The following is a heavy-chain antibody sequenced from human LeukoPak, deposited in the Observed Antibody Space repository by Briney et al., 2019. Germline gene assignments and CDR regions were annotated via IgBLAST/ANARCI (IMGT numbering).Heavy chain of an antibody. CDR1: GFTFSSYA. CDR3: AKGSDCSASFCGPEY. J-gene: IGHJ4*02. Sequence: GGSLRLSCAASGFTFSSYAMNWVRQAPGKGLEWVSGISDGGSTEYADSVRGRFTVSRDNSKNTLFLQMNSLRAEDTAVYYCAKGSDCSASFCGPEYWGQGTLVTVSS. CDR2: ISDGGST. D-gene: IGHD2-15*01. V-gene: IGHV3-23*01.